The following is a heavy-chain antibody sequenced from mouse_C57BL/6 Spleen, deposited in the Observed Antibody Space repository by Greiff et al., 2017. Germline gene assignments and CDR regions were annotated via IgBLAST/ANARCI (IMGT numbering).Heavy chain of an antibody. J-gene: IGHJ3*01. CDR3: AYSSGRSWFAY. V-gene: IGHV3-6*01. CDR1: GYSITSGYY. D-gene: IGHD3-2*02. CDR2: ISYDGSN. Sequence: EVKLLESGPGLVKPSQSLSLTCSVTGYSITSGYYWNWIRQFPGNKLEWMGYISYDGSNNYNPSLKNRISITRDTSKNQFFLKLNSVTTEDTATYYCAYSSGRSWFAYWGQGTLVTVSA.